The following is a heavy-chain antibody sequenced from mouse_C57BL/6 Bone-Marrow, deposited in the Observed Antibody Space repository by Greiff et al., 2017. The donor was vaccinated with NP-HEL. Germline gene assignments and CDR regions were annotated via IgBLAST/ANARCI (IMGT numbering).Heavy chain of an antibody. CDR2: IYPGSGNT. V-gene: IGHV1-76*01. Sequence: VQRVESGAELVRPGASVKLSCKASGYTFTDYYINWVKQRPGQGLEWIARIYPGSGNTYYNEKFKGKATLTAEKSSSTAYMQLSSLTSEDSAVYFCARSDYWGQGTSVTVSS. J-gene: IGHJ4*01. CDR3: ARSDY. CDR1: GYTFTDYY.